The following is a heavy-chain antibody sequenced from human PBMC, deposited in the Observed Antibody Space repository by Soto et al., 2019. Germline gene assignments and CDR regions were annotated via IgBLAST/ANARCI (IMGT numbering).Heavy chain of an antibody. V-gene: IGHV3-23*01. Sequence: EVQLLESGGGLVQPGGSLRLSCAASGFTFSSYAMSWVRQAPGKGLEWVSAISGSGGRTYYADSVTGRFTISRDNSKNTLYLQMNSLRTEDTAVYYCAKDAPLRGYSPGGPWGQGTLVTVSS. CDR1: GFTFSSYA. CDR2: ISGSGGRT. CDR3: AKDAPLRGYSPGGP. J-gene: IGHJ5*02. D-gene: IGHD3-22*01.